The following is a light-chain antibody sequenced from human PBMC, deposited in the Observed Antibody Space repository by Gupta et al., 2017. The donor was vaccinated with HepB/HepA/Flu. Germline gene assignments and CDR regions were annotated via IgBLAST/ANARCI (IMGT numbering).Light chain of an antibody. V-gene: IGKV2-28*01. Sequence: DIVLTQSPLSLPVTPGEPASISCRSSQSLLHSNGYNFLDWYLQKPGQSPQLLIYWGSNRASGVPDRFSARGSGTDFTLEISRVEAEDVGVYYCMQALQSPTFGPGTRVEIK. CDR2: WGS. CDR3: MQALQSPT. J-gene: IGKJ3*01. CDR1: QSLLHSNGYNF.